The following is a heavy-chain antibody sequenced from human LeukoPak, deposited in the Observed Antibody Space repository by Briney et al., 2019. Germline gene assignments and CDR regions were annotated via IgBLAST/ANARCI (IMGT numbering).Heavy chain of an antibody. J-gene: IGHJ6*03. CDR2: ISWDGGNT. V-gene: IGHV3-43D*03. CDR3: AKEYDPLGYYYMDV. CDR1: GFTFDDYA. D-gene: IGHD1-1*01. Sequence: PGGSLRLSCAASGFTFDDYAMHWVRQAPGKGLEWVSLISWDGGNTYYADSVKGRFTISRDNSKNSLYLQMNSLRAEDTALYYCAKEYDPLGYYYMDVWGKGTTVTISS.